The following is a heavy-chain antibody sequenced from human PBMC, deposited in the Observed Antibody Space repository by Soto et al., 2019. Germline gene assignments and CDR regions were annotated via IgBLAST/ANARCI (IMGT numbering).Heavy chain of an antibody. D-gene: IGHD5-12*01. J-gene: IGHJ5*02. Sequence: QLQLQESGPGLVKPSETLSLTCTVSGGSISSSSYYWGWIRQPPGKGLEWIGSIYYSGSTYYNPSLKTRVTTSVDPSKNQFSLQLSSVTAADTAVYYCARHDGSGYDYPFNWFDPWGQGTLVTVSS. V-gene: IGHV4-39*01. CDR2: IYYSGST. CDR1: GGSISSSSYY. CDR3: ARHDGSGYDYPFNWFDP.